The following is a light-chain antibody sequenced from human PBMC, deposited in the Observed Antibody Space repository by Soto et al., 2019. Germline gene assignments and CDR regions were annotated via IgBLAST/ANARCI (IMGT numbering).Light chain of an antibody. Sequence: ERVMTQSPATRSVSPEERATLSCRASHSLSSSYLAWYQQKPGQAPRLLIYGTSIRATGIPDRFSGSGSGTDFTLTISRLEPEDFAVYFCQQYGSSPTFGQGTKVDIK. V-gene: IGKV3-20*01. CDR2: GTS. J-gene: IGKJ1*01. CDR3: QQYGSSPT. CDR1: HSLSSSY.